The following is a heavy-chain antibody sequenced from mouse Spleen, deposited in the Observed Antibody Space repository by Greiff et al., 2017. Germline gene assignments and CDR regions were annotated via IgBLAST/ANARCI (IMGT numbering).Heavy chain of an antibody. J-gene: IGHJ2*01. D-gene: IGHD2-10*02. V-gene: IGHV5-9-1*01. Sequence: EVKVVESGGGLVKPGGSLKLSCAASGFTFSSYAMSWVRQTPEKRLEWVVTISSGGSYTYYPDSVKGRFTISRDNAKNTLYLQMSSLRSEDTAMYYCARLPYGNYLDYWGQGTTLTVSS. CDR2: ISSGGSYT. CDR1: GFTFSSYA. CDR3: ARLPYGNYLDY.